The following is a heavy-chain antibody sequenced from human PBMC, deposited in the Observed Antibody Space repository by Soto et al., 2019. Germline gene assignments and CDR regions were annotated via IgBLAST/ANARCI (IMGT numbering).Heavy chain of an antibody. CDR3: AKDWVGGSNKYYFEY. D-gene: IGHD1-26*01. CDR2: ISHHGLKE. J-gene: IGHJ4*02. V-gene: IGHV3-30*18. Sequence: QVQLVESWGGVVRPGRSLRLSCVASGFTFRDYGMHWVRQAPGKGLEWVAGISHHGLKEHYADSVKGRFTISRDNSKKTVYLQLNSLRGDDTAVYYCAKDWVGGSNKYYFEYWGQGTLVTVSS. CDR1: GFTFRDYG.